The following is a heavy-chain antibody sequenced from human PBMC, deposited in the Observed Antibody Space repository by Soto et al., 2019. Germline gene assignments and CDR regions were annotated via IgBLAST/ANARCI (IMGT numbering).Heavy chain of an antibody. CDR1: VFTFSSYS. CDR2: ISSSSSYI. CDR3: ARDLGDFWSGYWFDP. D-gene: IGHD3-3*01. V-gene: IGHV3-21*01. J-gene: IGHJ5*02. Sequence: GWSLRLSCASSVFTFSSYSMNWVRQAPGKGLEWVSSISSSSSYIYYADSVKGRFTISRDNAKNSLYLQMNSLRAEDTAVYYCARDLGDFWSGYWFDPWGQGTLVTVSS.